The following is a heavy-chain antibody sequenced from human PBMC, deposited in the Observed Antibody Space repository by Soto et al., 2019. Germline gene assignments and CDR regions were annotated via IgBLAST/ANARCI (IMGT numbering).Heavy chain of an antibody. J-gene: IGHJ3*02. Sequence: SETLSLTCTVSGGSISIGDYYWSCIRQPPGKGLEWIGYIYYSGSTYYNPSLKSRVTISVDTSKNQFSLKLSSVTAADTAVYYCARVRITIFGVVIIRRGAFDIWGQGTMVTVSS. CDR2: IYYSGST. CDR3: ARVRITIFGVVIIRRGAFDI. D-gene: IGHD3-3*01. CDR1: GGSISIGDYY. V-gene: IGHV4-30-4*01.